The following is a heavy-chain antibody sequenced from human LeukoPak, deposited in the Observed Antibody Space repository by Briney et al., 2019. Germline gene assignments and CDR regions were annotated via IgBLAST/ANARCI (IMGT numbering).Heavy chain of an antibody. D-gene: IGHD6-13*01. V-gene: IGHV3-30*04. J-gene: IGHJ6*03. CDR1: GFTFGSYA. CDR3: ARVGSSSWYLCYYYMDV. CDR2: ISYDGSNK. Sequence: GGSLRLSCAASGFTFGSYARHGVRKAPGKGLKGGAVISYDGSNKYYADSVKGRFTISRDNSKNTLYLQMNSLRAEGTAVYYCARVGSSSWYLCYYYMDVWGKGTTVTVSS.